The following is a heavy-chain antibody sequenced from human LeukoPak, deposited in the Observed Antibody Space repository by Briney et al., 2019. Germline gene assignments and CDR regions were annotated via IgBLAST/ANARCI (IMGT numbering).Heavy chain of an antibody. CDR3: ARAGTADAFDI. D-gene: IGHD1-1*01. J-gene: IGHJ3*02. Sequence: SGTLSLTCAVSGGSISISNWWSWVRQPPGKGLDWIGEIYHSGSTNYNPSLKSRVTMSVDTSKNQFSLKLSSVTAADTAVYYCARAGTADAFDIWGQGTMVTVSS. V-gene: IGHV4-4*02. CDR1: GGSISISNW. CDR2: IYHSGST.